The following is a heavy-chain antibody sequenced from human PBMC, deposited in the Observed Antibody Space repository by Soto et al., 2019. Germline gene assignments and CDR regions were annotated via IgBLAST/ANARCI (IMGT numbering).Heavy chain of an antibody. J-gene: IGHJ6*02. Sequence: ASVKVSFKASGGTFSSYAISWVRQAPGQGLEWMGGIIPIFGTANYAQKFQGRVTITADESTSTAYMELSSLRSEDTAVYYCARDLGYCSSTSCYTTFLYYYGMDVWGQGTTVTVPS. CDR3: ARDLGYCSSTSCYTTFLYYYGMDV. D-gene: IGHD2-2*02. V-gene: IGHV1-69*13. CDR2: IIPIFGTA. CDR1: GGTFSSYA.